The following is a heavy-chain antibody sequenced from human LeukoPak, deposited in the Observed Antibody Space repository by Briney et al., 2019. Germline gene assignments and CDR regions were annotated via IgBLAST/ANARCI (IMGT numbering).Heavy chain of an antibody. Sequence: SETLSLTCTVSGVSITSHYWSWIRQPPGKGLEWIGYINYSGNTNYNPSLKSRVTISVDTSKNQFSLKLSSVTAADTAVYYCASFSWGSGSYNQEAIWSWFDPWGQGTLVTVSS. CDR3: ASFSWGSGSYNQEAIWSWFDP. J-gene: IGHJ5*02. V-gene: IGHV4-59*08. CDR1: GVSITSHY. CDR2: INYSGNT. D-gene: IGHD3-10*01.